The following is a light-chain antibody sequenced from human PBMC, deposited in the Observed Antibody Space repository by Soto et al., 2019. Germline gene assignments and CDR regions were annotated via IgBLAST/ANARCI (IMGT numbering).Light chain of an antibody. Sequence: EIVLTQSPGTLSLSPGQRATLSCGASLSVAGNYLAWYQQKPGQAPRLLIYGASSRATGIPDRFSGSGSGTDFALTISRLEPEDFAVYYCQQYGSSSFTFGPGTKVDIK. V-gene: IGKV3-20*01. CDR3: QQYGSSSFT. CDR2: GAS. J-gene: IGKJ3*01. CDR1: LSVAGNY.